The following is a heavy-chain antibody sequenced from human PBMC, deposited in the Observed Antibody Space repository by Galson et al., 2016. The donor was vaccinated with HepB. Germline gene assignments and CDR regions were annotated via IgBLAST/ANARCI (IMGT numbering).Heavy chain of an antibody. V-gene: IGHV3-23*01. CDR3: AKIPRLLASRFTYFDY. D-gene: IGHD2-15*01. Sequence: SLRLSCAASGFSFSTYAMSWVRQAPGKGLEWVSSMSGGGGSTYYADSVKGRFTISRDSSKNTLFLQMNSLRADDTAVYYCAKIPRLLASRFTYFDYWGQGTLVTVSS. CDR1: GFSFSTYA. J-gene: IGHJ4*02. CDR2: MSGGGGST.